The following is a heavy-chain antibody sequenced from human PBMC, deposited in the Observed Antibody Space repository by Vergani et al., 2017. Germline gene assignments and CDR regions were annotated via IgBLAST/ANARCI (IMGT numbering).Heavy chain of an antibody. D-gene: IGHD4-17*01. Sequence: QVQLVESGGGVVQPGRSLRLSCAASGFTFSSYAMHWVRQAPGKGLEWVAVISYDGSNKYYADSVKGRVTISRDNSKNTVYLQMNSLRAEDTAVYYCANIYGDYVYWGQGTLVTVSS. CDR3: ANIYGDYVY. CDR2: ISYDGSNK. CDR1: GFTFSSYA. V-gene: IGHV3-30*01. J-gene: IGHJ4*02.